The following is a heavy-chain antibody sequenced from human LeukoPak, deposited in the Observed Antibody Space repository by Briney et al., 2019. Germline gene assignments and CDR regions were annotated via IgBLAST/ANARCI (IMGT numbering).Heavy chain of an antibody. Sequence: PSETLSLTCTVSGGSIDGYYWNWIRQPAGRGLEWIGRIYSKGSTNSNPSLRSRITMSVDTSKSQFSLKVSSVTAADTAVYYCARVPSSSGYYFDYWGQGTLVTVSS. V-gene: IGHV4-4*07. CDR2: IYSKGST. CDR3: ARVPSSSGYYFDY. D-gene: IGHD6-19*01. CDR1: GGSIDGYY. J-gene: IGHJ4*02.